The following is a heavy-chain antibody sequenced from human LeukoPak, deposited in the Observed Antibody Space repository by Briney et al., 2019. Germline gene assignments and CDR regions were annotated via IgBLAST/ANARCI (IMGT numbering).Heavy chain of an antibody. Sequence: GGSLRLSCAASGFTFDDYTMHWVRQAPGKGLEWVSLISWDGGSTYYADSVKGRFTISRDNSKNSLYLQMNSLRTEDTALYYCAKEVAAAVENYYYYGMDVWGQGTTVTVSS. D-gene: IGHD6-13*01. CDR2: ISWDGGST. J-gene: IGHJ6*02. CDR3: AKEVAAAVENYYYYGMDV. V-gene: IGHV3-43*01. CDR1: GFTFDDYT.